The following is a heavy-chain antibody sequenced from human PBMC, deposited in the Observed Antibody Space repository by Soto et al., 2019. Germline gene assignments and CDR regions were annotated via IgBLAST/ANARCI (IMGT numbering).Heavy chain of an antibody. CDR3: ARNSVSKKIDF. CDR2: IFYSGST. Sequence: QVQLQESGPGLVKPSQTLSLTCSVSGGSINSGGYYWTWIRQHPGKGLEWIGNIFYSGSTSYNPSLKSGLTISIDTSKTHFSLRLTSVTAADTAVYYCARNSVSKKIDFWGQGTLVTVSS. V-gene: IGHV4-31*03. CDR1: GGSINSGGYY. J-gene: IGHJ4*02. D-gene: IGHD1-26*01.